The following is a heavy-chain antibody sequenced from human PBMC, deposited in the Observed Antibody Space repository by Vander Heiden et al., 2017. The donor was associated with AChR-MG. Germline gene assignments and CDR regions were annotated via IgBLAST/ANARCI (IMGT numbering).Heavy chain of an antibody. CDR2: IIPIFGTA. V-gene: IGHV1-69*01. CDR1: GGTFSSYD. Sequence: QVQLVQSGAEVKKPGSSVKVSCKASGGTFSSYDISWVRQAPGQGLEWMGGIIPIFGTANYAQKFQGRVTITADESTSTAYMELSSRRSEDTAVYYCARDGQHSSGWYGPDYWGQGTLVTVSS. J-gene: IGHJ4*02. CDR3: ARDGQHSSGWYGPDY. D-gene: IGHD6-19*01.